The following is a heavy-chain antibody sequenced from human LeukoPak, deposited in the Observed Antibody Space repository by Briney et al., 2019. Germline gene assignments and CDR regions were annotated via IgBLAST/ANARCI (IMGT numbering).Heavy chain of an antibody. CDR1: GGTFSSYA. D-gene: IGHD5-18*01. Sequence: SVKVSCKASGGTFSSYAISWVRQAPGQGPARLGTTLPILGIANYAQKFQGRVTITADKSTSTAYMELSSLRSEDTAVYYCAESAVYVDTAMVTGFDYWGQGTLVTVSS. J-gene: IGHJ4*02. CDR2: TLPILGIA. CDR3: AESAVYVDTAMVTGFDY. V-gene: IGHV1-69*04.